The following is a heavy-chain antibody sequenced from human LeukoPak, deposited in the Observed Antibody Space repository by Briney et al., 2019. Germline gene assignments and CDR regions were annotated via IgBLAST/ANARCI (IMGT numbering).Heavy chain of an antibody. D-gene: IGHD1-7*01. CDR3: AKNYRSSWFDP. J-gene: IGHJ5*02. CDR2: ISYDGSNK. CDR1: GFTFSSYG. Sequence: GGSLRLSCAASGFTFSSYGMHWVRQAPGKGLEWVAVISYDGSNKYYADSVKGRFTISRDNSKNTLYLQMNSLRAEDTAVYYWAKNYRSSWFDPWGQGTLVTVSS. V-gene: IGHV3-30*18.